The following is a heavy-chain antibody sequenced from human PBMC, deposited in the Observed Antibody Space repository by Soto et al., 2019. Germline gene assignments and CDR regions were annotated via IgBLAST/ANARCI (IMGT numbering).Heavy chain of an antibody. Sequence: ASVKVSCKASGYTFTSYGISWVRQAPGQGLEWMGWISAYNGNTNYAQKLQGRVTMTTDTSTSTAYMELRSLRSDDTAVYYCATRQITMVRGVMLYYWGQGTLVTVSS. CDR2: ISAYNGNT. V-gene: IGHV1-18*01. J-gene: IGHJ4*02. D-gene: IGHD3-10*01. CDR1: GYTFTSYG. CDR3: ATRQITMVRGVMLYY.